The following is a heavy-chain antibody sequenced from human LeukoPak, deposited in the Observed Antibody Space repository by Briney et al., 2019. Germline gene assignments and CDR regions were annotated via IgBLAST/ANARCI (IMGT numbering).Heavy chain of an antibody. CDR1: GYSFTSYC. CDR3: ARIKVAVGATTDYYYYMDV. D-gene: IGHD1-26*01. J-gene: IGHJ6*03. Sequence: GESLKISCKGSGYSFTSYCIGWVRQMPGKGLEWMGIIYPGDSDTRYSPSFQGQVTISADKSISTAYLQWSSLKASDTAMYYCARIKVAVGATTDYYYYMDVWGKGTTVTISS. V-gene: IGHV5-51*01. CDR2: IYPGDSDT.